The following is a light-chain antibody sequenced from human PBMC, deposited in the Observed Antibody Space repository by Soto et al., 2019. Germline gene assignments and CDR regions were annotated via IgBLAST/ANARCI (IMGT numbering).Light chain of an antibody. Sequence: EIVLTQSPGTLSLSPGERATLSCRASRSVSNNYLAWYQQKPGQAPRLLIYRASNRATGIPDRFSGSGSGTDFTLTISRLEPEDFAVYYCQQYGSSGTFGQGTKV. CDR2: RAS. V-gene: IGKV3-20*01. CDR3: QQYGSSGT. J-gene: IGKJ1*01. CDR1: RSVSNNY.